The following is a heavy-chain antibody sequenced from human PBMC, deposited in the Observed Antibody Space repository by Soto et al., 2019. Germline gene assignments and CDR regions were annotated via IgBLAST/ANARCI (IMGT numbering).Heavy chain of an antibody. CDR2: IIPIFGTA. J-gene: IGHJ6*02. V-gene: IGHV1-69*01. Sequence: QVQLVQSGAEVKKPGSSVKVSCKASGGTFSSYAISWVRQAPGRGLEWMGGIIPIFGTANYAQKFQGRVTITADESTSTAYMEPSSLRSEDTAVYYCARGRSSSDRFTYYYYGMDVWGQGTTVTVSS. D-gene: IGHD6-13*01. CDR1: GGTFSSYA. CDR3: ARGRSSSDRFTYYYYGMDV.